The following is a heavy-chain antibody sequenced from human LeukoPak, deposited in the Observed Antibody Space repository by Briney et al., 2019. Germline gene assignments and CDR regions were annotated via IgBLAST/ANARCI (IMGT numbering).Heavy chain of an antibody. V-gene: IGHV5-51*01. Sequence: GASLQISCKGSGYIFTSYWIGWVRQMPGKGLEWMGIIYPGDSDTGYSPSFQGQVTISADKSISTAYLQWSSLKASDTAMYYCARRRYYDRQPYSSAFDIWGQGTMVTVSS. D-gene: IGHD3-22*01. CDR3: ARRRYYDRQPYSSAFDI. CDR1: GYIFTSYW. CDR2: IYPGDSDT. J-gene: IGHJ3*02.